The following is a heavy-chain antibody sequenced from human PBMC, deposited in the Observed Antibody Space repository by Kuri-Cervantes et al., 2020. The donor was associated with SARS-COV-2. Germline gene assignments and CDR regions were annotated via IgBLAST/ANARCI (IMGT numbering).Heavy chain of an antibody. D-gene: IGHD3/OR15-3a*01. V-gene: IGHV4-61*01. CDR1: GFSVTSGSYY. CDR2: IYYGGST. J-gene: IGHJ4*02. Sequence: SETLSLTCSVSGFSVTSGSYYWSWLRQSPGKGLEWIGYIYYGGSTTYNPALKSRVTISIDMTNNQFLLNLKGASAADTAVYYCARGFWTGFLFDSWGQGSLVTGYS. CDR3: ARGFWTGFLFDS.